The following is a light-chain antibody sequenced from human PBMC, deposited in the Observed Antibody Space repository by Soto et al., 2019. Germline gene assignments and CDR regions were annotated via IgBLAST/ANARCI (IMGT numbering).Light chain of an antibody. CDR1: SSDVGGYNY. V-gene: IGLV2-14*01. CDR2: DVS. J-gene: IGLJ1*01. Sequence: QSALTQPASVSGSPGQSITISCTGTSSDVGGYNYVSWYQQHPGKVPKLMIYDVSNRPSGVSNRFSGSKSGNTASLTISGLHAEDEADYYCSSYTSSGTLVFGTGTKLTVL. CDR3: SSYTSSGTLV.